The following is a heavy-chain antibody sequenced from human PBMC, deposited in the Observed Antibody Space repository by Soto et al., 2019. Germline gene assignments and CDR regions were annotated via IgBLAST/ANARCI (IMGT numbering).Heavy chain of an antibody. CDR3: ARGWVAGGHEFDS. V-gene: IGHV3-33*01. CDR2: IWYDGSEK. J-gene: IGHJ4*02. Sequence: QVQLVESGGGVVQPGRSLTISCAASGFTFSTYGMHWVRQAPGKGLEWVAIIWYDGSEKYYSGSVKGRFTISRDNSKNTLYLQGISLGGEDMAIYYCARGWVAGGHEFDSWGQGILVTVSS. CDR1: GFTFSTYG. D-gene: IGHD5-12*01.